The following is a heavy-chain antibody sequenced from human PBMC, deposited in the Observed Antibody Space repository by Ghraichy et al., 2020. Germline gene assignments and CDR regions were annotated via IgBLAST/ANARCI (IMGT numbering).Heavy chain of an antibody. CDR1: GGSVSSGSHH. D-gene: IGHD2-21*02. Sequence: ESLNISCTVSGGSVSSGSHHWSWIRPPPGKGLEWIGSIYHTGSTNYNPSLKSRVTISVDTSKNQFSLKLRTVTAADTAVYYCARVMTSYCGGDCYSHYFDFWGQGTLVTVSS. J-gene: IGHJ4*02. CDR3: ARVMTSYCGGDCYSHYFDF. CDR2: IYHTGST. V-gene: IGHV4-61*01.